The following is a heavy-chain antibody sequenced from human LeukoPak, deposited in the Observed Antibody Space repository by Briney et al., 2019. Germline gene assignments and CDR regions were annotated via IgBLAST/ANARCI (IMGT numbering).Heavy chain of an antibody. Sequence: GGSLRLSCAASGFTFSSYGMHWVRQAPGKGLEWVAVISYDGSNKYYADSVKGRSTISRDNSKNTLYLQMNSLRAEDTAVYYCAKLDSSGLNDYWGQGTLVTVSS. CDR1: GFTFSSYG. CDR3: AKLDSSGLNDY. V-gene: IGHV3-30*18. CDR2: ISYDGSNK. D-gene: IGHD3-22*01. J-gene: IGHJ4*02.